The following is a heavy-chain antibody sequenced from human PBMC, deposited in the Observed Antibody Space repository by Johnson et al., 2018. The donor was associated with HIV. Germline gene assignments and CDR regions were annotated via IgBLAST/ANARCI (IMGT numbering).Heavy chain of an antibody. CDR3: GYSKSYDAFDI. CDR2: IRSNGGRT. J-gene: IGHJ3*02. CDR1: GFTFSSYA. D-gene: IGHD5-18*01. Sequence: VHLVESGGGLVQPGGSLRLSCAASGFTFSSYAMHWVRQAPGKGLECVSFIRSNGGRTYYADSVKGRFTISRDNSKNTLYLQMDSLRAEDMAVCYSGYSKSYDAFDIWGQGTMVTVSS. V-gene: IGHV3-64*07.